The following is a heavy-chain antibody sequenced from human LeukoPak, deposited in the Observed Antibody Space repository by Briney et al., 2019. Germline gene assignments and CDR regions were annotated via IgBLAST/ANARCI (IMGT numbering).Heavy chain of an antibody. J-gene: IGHJ4*02. CDR3: ARDYAGSPDY. CDR2: INGDGSTT. CDR1: GFTFSTYW. Sequence: GGSLRLSCTASGFTFSTYWINWVRQSPGKGLVWVALINGDGSTTTHADSVKGRFTISRDNAKNTAYLQLNSLRDEDTAVYFCARDYAGSPDYWGQGTLVTVSA. D-gene: IGHD3-10*01. V-gene: IGHV3-74*03.